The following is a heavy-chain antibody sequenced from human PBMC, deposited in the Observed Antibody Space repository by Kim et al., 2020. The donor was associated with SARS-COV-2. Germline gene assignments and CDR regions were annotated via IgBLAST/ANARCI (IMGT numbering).Heavy chain of an antibody. Sequence: PSLKSRVTISVDTSKHQFSLKLSSVTAADTAVYYCARVLAVAPGGDYFDYWGQGTLVTVSS. D-gene: IGHD6-19*01. CDR3: ARVLAVAPGGDYFDY. J-gene: IGHJ4*02. V-gene: IGHV4-59*01.